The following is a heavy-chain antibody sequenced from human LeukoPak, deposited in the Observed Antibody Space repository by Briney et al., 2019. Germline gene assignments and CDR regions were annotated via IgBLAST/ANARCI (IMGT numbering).Heavy chain of an antibody. D-gene: IGHD4-17*01. V-gene: IGHV1-2*02. CDR1: GYTFTGYY. CDR2: INPNRGST. Sequence: GASVKVSCKASGYTFTGYYMHWVRQAPGQGLEWMGWINPNRGSTNYAQKFQGRVTMTRDTSISTAYMELSRLRPDDTAVYYCARAGGDYAIFDYWGQGTLVTVSS. CDR3: ARAGGDYAIFDY. J-gene: IGHJ4*02.